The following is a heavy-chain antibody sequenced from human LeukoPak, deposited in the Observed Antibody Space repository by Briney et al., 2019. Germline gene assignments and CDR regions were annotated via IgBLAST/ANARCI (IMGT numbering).Heavy chain of an antibody. D-gene: IGHD5-18*01. CDR1: GFIFRDFS. CDR3: ARDEGWIPGYFGY. V-gene: IGHV3-7*01. J-gene: IGHJ4*02. CDR2: MNEYGSEI. Sequence: PGGSLRLSCSVSGFIFRDFSMSWVRQAPGKGLEWVAKMNEYGSEIFYVDSVKGRFTISRDNGKNSLYLQMNRLRAEDTAVYYCARDEGWIPGYFGYWGQGTLVTVSS.